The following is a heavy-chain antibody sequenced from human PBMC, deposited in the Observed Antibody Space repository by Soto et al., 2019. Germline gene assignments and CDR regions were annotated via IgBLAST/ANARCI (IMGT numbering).Heavy chain of an antibody. J-gene: IGHJ6*02. CDR2: ISYDGSNK. D-gene: IGHD6-13*01. CDR3: AKDGTAADANYYYYGMDV. V-gene: IGHV3-30*18. CDR1: GFTFSSYG. Sequence: QVQLVESGGGVVQPGRSLRLSCAASGFTFSSYGMHWVRQAPGKGLEWVAVISYDGSNKYYADSVKGRFTISRDNSKNPLYLQMNSLRAEDTAVYYCAKDGTAADANYYYYGMDVWGQGTTVTVSS.